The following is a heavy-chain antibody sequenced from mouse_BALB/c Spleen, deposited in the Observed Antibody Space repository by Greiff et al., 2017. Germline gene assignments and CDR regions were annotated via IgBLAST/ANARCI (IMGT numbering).Heavy chain of an antibody. D-gene: IGHD2-3*01. CDR3: AKHRPDGYYDY. CDR2: IWSGGST. Sequence: QVQLKESGPGLVQPSQSLSITCTVSGFSLTSYGVHWVRQSPGKGLEWLGVIWSGGSTDYNAALKSRLSISKDNSKSQVFLKMNSLQTDDTAMYYCAKHRPDGYYDYWGQGTTLTVSS. CDR1: GFSLTSYG. V-gene: IGHV2-4-1*01. J-gene: IGHJ2*01.